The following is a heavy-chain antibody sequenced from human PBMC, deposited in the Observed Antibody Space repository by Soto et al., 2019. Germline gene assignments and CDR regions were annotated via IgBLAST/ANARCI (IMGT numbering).Heavy chain of an antibody. Sequence: QITLKASGPALMKPTQTLTLTCTFSGFSLSTCGVGVGWIRQPPGKAPERLAVIYRDDSKHYSPSLESRLTITKDTSKSQVVLTMTDMDPVDTATYFCAHKGYGDYPLEYWGQGTLVTVSS. CDR1: GFSLSTCGVG. CDR2: IYRDDSK. J-gene: IGHJ4*02. D-gene: IGHD4-17*01. V-gene: IGHV2-5*02. CDR3: AHKGYGDYPLEY.